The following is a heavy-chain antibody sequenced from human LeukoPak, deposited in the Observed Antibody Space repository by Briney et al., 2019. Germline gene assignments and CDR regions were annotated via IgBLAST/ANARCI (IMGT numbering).Heavy chain of an antibody. D-gene: IGHD3-22*01. CDR1: GYTFTSYY. CDR3: ARGYYDSSDYEYFQH. J-gene: IGHJ1*01. V-gene: IGHV1-2*02. Sequence: ASVKVSCKASGYTFTSYYTHWVRQAPGQGLEWMGWINPNSGGTNSAQKFQGRVTMTRDTSIITAYMELSRLRSDDTAVYFCARGYYDSSDYEYFQHWGQGTLVTVSS. CDR2: INPNSGGT.